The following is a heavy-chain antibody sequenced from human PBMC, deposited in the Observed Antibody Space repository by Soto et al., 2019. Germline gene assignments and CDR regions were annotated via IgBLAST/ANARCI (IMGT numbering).Heavy chain of an antibody. CDR3: ARGPQGWSGYYTGYGMDV. J-gene: IGHJ6*04. CDR1: GFTFSSYW. D-gene: IGHD3-3*01. Sequence: GGSLRLSCAASGFTFSSYWMSWVRQAPGKGLEWVANIKQDGSEKYYVDSVKGRFTISRDNAKNSLYLQMNSLRAEDTAVYYCARGPQGWSGYYTGYGMDVWGKGTTVTVSS. V-gene: IGHV3-7*01. CDR2: IKQDGSEK.